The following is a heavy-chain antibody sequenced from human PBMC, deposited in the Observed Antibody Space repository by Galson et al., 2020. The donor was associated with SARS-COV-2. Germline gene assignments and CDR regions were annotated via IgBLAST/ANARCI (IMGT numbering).Heavy chain of an antibody. CDR1: GFSLRTSGVG. D-gene: IGHD3-9*01. J-gene: IGHJ4*02. CDR3: AHTRYYEFLNSFQLYFGY. V-gene: IGHV2-5*02. CDR2: IYWDDDK. Sequence: SGPTLVKPTQTLTLTCTFSGFSLRTSGVGVGWIRQPPGKALEWLALIYWDDDKRYSPFMNSRLTITKDTFKNQVVLTMTNMDPVDTATYYCAHTRYYEFLNSFQLYFGYWGQGTLVTVSS.